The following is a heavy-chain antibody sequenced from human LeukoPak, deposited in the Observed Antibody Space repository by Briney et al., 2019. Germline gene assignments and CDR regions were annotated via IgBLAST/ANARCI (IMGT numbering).Heavy chain of an antibody. CDR1: GFTFSSYG. CDR2: IRYDGSNK. Sequence: GGSLRLSCAASGFTFSSYGMHWVRQAPGKGLEWVAFIRYDGSNKYYADSVKGRFTISRDNSKNTLYLQMNSLRAEDTAVYYCARDLGVAYCGGDCYPHFDYWGQGTLVTVSS. J-gene: IGHJ4*02. D-gene: IGHD2-21*02. CDR3: ARDLGVAYCGGDCYPHFDY. V-gene: IGHV3-30*02.